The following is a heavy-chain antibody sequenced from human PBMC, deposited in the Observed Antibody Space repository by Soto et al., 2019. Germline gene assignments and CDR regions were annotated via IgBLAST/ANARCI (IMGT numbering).Heavy chain of an antibody. D-gene: IGHD3-3*01. CDR1: GYTFTTYA. CDR3: ARDLPSGIFGLTH. V-gene: IGHV1-3*01. J-gene: IGHJ4*02. CDR2: INAGNGNT. Sequence: ASVKVSCKASGYTFTTYAMHWVRQAPGQRLEWMGWINAGNGNTKYSQNFQGRVTITRDTSASTAYMELSSLRSEDTAVYYCARDLPSGIFGLTHWGQGTLVTVSS.